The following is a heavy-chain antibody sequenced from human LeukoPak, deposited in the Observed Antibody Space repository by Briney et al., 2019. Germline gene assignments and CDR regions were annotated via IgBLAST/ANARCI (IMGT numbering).Heavy chain of an antibody. CDR1: GGSFSDYY. CDR2: INYSGST. Sequence: SETLPLTCAVYGGSFSDYYWSWIRQPPGKGLERIGEINYSGSTNYNPSLKSRVTISVDTSKNQFSLKLSSVTAADTAVYYCARFFPDANYYDSSGYSNAFDIWGQGTMVTVSS. V-gene: IGHV4-34*01. D-gene: IGHD3-22*01. CDR3: ARFFPDANYYDSSGYSNAFDI. J-gene: IGHJ3*02.